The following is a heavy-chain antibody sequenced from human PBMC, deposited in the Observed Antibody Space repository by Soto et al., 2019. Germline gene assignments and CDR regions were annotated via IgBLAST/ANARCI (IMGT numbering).Heavy chain of an antibody. D-gene: IGHD3-16*01. CDR3: AKDRLAGGFDY. Sequence: GGSLRLSCTASGLNFRSYAMSWGRQAPGKGLEWVSLVSATAGTTYYTDSVKGRFTISRDNSRNTVYLQMNSLRADDTAVYYCAKDRLAGGFDYWGQGTLVTVSS. V-gene: IGHV3-23*01. CDR2: VSATAGTT. CDR1: GLNFRSYA. J-gene: IGHJ4*02.